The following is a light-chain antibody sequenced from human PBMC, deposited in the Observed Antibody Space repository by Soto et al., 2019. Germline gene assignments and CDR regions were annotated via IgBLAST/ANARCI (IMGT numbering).Light chain of an antibody. CDR1: SDDIGGYDY. CDR2: EVN. Sequence: QSALPQTPSASGSPGQSVTISCTGSSDDIGGYDYVSWYQHHPGRTPKLIIYEVNKLPSGVPDRFSGSKSGNTASLTVSGLQAEDGADYYCSSYAVKKNFVVFGSGTKLTVL. CDR3: SSYAVKKNFVV. J-gene: IGLJ1*01. V-gene: IGLV2-8*01.